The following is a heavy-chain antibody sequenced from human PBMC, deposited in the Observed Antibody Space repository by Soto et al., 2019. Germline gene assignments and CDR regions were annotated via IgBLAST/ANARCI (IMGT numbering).Heavy chain of an antibody. V-gene: IGHV1-69*01. J-gene: IGHJ4*02. D-gene: IGHD5-18*01. CDR1: GGTLSSYA. CDR2: IIPTFGTA. CDR3: ARGYVDTAMVPSAPFDY. Sequence: QVQLVQSGVEVRKPGSSVKVSCKASGGTLSSYAISWVRQAPGQGLEWMGGIIPTFGTANYAQNFQGRVTITADESTSTAYMELSSLRSEDTAVYYCARGYVDTAMVPSAPFDYWGQGTLVTVSS.